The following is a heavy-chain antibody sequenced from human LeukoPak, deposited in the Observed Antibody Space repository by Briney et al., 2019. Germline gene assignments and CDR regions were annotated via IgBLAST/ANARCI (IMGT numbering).Heavy chain of an antibody. Sequence: ASVKVSCKASGYTFTSYAMHWVRRAPGQRLEWMGWINAGNGDTKYSQKFQGRVTIARDTSASTAYMELSSLRSEDTAVYYCARGSPLALGDSYYDYVWGSYRFDYWGQGTLVTVSS. J-gene: IGHJ4*02. CDR1: GYTFTSYA. D-gene: IGHD3-16*02. CDR2: INAGNGDT. CDR3: ARGSPLALGDSYYDYVWGSYRFDY. V-gene: IGHV1-3*01.